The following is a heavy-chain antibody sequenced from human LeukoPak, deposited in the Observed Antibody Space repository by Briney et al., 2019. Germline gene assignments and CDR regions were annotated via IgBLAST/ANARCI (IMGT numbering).Heavy chain of an antibody. Sequence: GGSLRLSCAASGFTFSSYAMHWVRQAPGKGLEWVAVIPNDGSNKYYADSVKGRFTISRDNSKNTLYLQMNSLRAEDTAVYYCARDPSAVAGEYFDYWGQGTLVTVSS. J-gene: IGHJ4*02. CDR1: GFTFSSYA. V-gene: IGHV3-30-3*01. CDR3: ARDPSAVAGEYFDY. CDR2: IPNDGSNK. D-gene: IGHD6-19*01.